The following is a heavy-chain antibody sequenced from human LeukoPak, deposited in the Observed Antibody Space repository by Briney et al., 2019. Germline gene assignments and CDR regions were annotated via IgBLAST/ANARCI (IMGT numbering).Heavy chain of an antibody. D-gene: IGHD3-3*01. J-gene: IGHJ4*02. CDR2: MHYSGST. CDR3: ARGLKSAIFGY. V-gene: IGHV4-39*01. CDR1: GGSISSSSYY. Sequence: SETLSLTCTVSGGSISSSSYYWGWIRQPPGKGLEWIGSMHYSGSTYYNPSLKSRVTISVDTSKNQFSLKLSSVTAADTAVYYCARGLKSAIFGYWGQGTLVTVSS.